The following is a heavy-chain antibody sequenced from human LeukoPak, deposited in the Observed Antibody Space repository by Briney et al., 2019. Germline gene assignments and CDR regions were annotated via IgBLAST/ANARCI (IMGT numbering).Heavy chain of an antibody. D-gene: IGHD6-19*01. CDR2: IYHGGWT. CDR3: ARDQIAVAGTAFDY. J-gene: IGHJ4*02. Sequence: SETLSLTCAVSGASIDAAGYSWNWIRQAPGKDLEWIGNIYHGGWTSYKSSLKSRVTISVDTSKNQFSLKLSSVTAADTAVYYCARDQIAVAGTAFDYWGQGTLVTVSP. V-gene: IGHV4-30-2*01. CDR1: GASIDAAGYS.